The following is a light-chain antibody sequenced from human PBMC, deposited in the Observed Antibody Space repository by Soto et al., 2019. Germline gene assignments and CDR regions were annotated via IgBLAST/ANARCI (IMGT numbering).Light chain of an antibody. J-gene: IGLJ2*01. V-gene: IGLV3-1*01. CDR1: KLGDKY. CDR3: QAWDSSGV. CDR2: QDS. Sequence: SYELTQPPSVSVSPGQTASITCSGDKLGDKYACWYQQKPGQSPVLVIYQDSKRPSGIPERFSGSNSGNTATLTISGTQAMDEADYNCQAWDSSGVFGGGTQLTVL.